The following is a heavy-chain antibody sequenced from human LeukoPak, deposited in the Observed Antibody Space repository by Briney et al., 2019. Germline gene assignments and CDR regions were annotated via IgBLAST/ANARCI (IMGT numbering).Heavy chain of an antibody. D-gene: IGHD3-22*01. J-gene: IGHJ4*02. CDR3: AKDGLYYDGSAHVYYFDY. Sequence: GGSLRLSCAASGFTFSGYAMTGVRQATGKGVEWVSSITVSGYYTYYIASVNRRFTISRHNSKTILYLQMNTLRGEDTALYYCAKDGLYYDGSAHVYYFDYWGQGTLVAVSS. V-gene: IGHV3-23*01. CDR1: GFTFSGYA. CDR2: ITVSGYYT.